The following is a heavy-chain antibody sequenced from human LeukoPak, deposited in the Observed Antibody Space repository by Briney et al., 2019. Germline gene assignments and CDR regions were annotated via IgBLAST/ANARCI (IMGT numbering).Heavy chain of an antibody. V-gene: IGHV3-23*01. CDR2: ISGSGGST. CDR3: AKLEGSGWQNNFDY. J-gene: IGHJ4*02. CDR1: GFTFSNYW. Sequence: GGSLRLSCAASGFTFSNYWMSWVRQAPGKGLEWVSAISGSGGSTYYADSVKGRFTISRDNSKNTLYLQMNSLRAEDTAVYYCAKLEGSGWQNNFDYWGQGTLVTVSS. D-gene: IGHD6-19*01.